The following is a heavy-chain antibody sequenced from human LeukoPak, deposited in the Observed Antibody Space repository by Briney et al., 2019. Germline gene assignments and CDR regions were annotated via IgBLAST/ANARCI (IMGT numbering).Heavy chain of an antibody. D-gene: IGHD4-4*01. J-gene: IGHJ4*02. V-gene: IGHV4-59*01. CDR1: GGSISSYY. Sequence: SETLSLTCTVSGGSISSYYWSWIRQPPGEGLEWIGYIYYSGSTNCNPSLKSRVTISVDTSKNQFSLKLSSVTAADTAVYYCARVGRDYSNYLDYWGQGTLVTVSS. CDR3: ARVGRDYSNYLDY. CDR2: IYYSGST.